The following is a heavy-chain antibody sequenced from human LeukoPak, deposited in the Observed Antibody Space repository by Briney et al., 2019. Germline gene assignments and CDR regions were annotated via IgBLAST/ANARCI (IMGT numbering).Heavy chain of an antibody. D-gene: IGHD6-19*01. CDR3: AKEGLLSDYSSGWYSMDY. V-gene: IGHV3-23*01. Sequence: GGSLRLSCAASGFTFSSYGMSWVRQAPGKGLEWVSAISGSGGSTYYADSVKGRFTISRDNSKNTLYLQMNSLRAEDTAVYYCAKEGLLSDYSSGWYSMDYWGQGTLVTVSS. CDR2: ISGSGGST. CDR1: GFTFSSYG. J-gene: IGHJ4*02.